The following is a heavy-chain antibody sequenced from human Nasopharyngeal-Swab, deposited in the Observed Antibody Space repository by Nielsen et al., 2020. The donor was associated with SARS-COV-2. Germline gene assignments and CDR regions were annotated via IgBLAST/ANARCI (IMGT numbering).Heavy chain of an antibody. J-gene: IGHJ6*02. CDR2: IYYNGST. CDR3: ARQPTLITGDEFLVYYYYGMDV. V-gene: IGHV4-31*02. D-gene: IGHD7-27*01. Sequence: REAPGKGLEWIGYIYYNGSTYYNPSLKSRVTISVDTSKNQFSLKLSSVTAADTAVYYCARQPTLITGDEFLVYYYYGMDVWGQGTTVTVSS.